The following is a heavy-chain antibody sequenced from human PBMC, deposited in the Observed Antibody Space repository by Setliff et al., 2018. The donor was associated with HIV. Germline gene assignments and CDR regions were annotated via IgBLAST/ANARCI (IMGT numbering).Heavy chain of an antibody. CDR2: IYYSGST. Sequence: PSETLSLTCIVSGGSISSSTGYWAWIRQPPGKGPDCIGSIYYSGSTYYNPSFKSQVTISVDTSKNWFSLKLASVTAADTAVFYCARGRYSYGPGWFDSWAQGAVVTVSS. CDR1: GGSISSSTGY. J-gene: IGHJ5*01. CDR3: ARGRYSYGPGWFDS. D-gene: IGHD5-18*01. V-gene: IGHV4-39*07.